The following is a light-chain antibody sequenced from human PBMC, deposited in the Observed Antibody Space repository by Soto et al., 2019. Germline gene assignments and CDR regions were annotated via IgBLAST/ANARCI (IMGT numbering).Light chain of an antibody. V-gene: IGLV1-40*01. J-gene: IGLJ1*01. CDR2: ANS. CDR1: SSNIGAEYD. Sequence: QSVLTQPPSGSGAPGQRVTISCTGSSSNIGAEYDVHWYQQLPGTAPKLLIYANSNRPSGVPDRFSGSKSGTSASLAITGLQAEDEADYYCQSYDSRLSGSRVFGSGTKVTVL. CDR3: QSYDSRLSGSRV.